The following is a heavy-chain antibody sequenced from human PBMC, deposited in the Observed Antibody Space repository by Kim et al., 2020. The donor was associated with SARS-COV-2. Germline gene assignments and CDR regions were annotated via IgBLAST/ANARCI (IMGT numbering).Heavy chain of an antibody. CDR2: IYGGGTI. V-gene: IGHV3-66*01. J-gene: IGHJ2*01. CDR3: ARDIKFDGFAFFDL. Sequence: GGSLRLSCAASGITLTNNHMNRVRQAPGKGLEWVSVIYGGGTIDYADSVKDRFTISRDTSKNTVYLEMNSLRAEDTAVYYCARDIKFDGFAFFDLWGRGTLVSVSS. CDR1: GITLTNNH. D-gene: IGHD3-10*01.